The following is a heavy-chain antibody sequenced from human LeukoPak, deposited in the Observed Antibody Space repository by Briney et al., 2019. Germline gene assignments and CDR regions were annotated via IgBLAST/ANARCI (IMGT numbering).Heavy chain of an antibody. Sequence: SETLSLTCAVYGGSFSGYYWSWIRQPPGKGLERIGEINHSGSTNYNSSLKSRVTISVDTSKNQFSLKLSSVTAADTAVYYCARAGYSSGWYSTYYYGMDVWGQGTTVTVSS. CDR3: ARAGYSSGWYSTYYYGMDV. V-gene: IGHV4-34*01. D-gene: IGHD6-19*01. CDR1: GGSFSGYY. CDR2: INHSGST. J-gene: IGHJ6*02.